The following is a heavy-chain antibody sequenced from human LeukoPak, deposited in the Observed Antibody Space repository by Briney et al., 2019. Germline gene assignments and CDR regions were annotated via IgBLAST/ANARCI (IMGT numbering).Heavy chain of an antibody. V-gene: IGHV1-2*02. J-gene: IGHJ4*02. CDR1: GYTFTGYY. CDR2: ISPNSGGT. CDR3: ARDLLGIAVAGLSF. Sequence: GASVKVSCKASGYTFTGYYMHWVRQAPGQGLEWMGWISPNSGGTNYAQKFQGRVTMTRDTSISTAYMELSRLRSDDTAVYYCARDLLGIAVAGLSFWGQGTLVTVSS. D-gene: IGHD6-19*01.